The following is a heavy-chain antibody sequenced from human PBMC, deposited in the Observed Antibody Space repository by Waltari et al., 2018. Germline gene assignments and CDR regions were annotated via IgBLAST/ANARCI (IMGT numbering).Heavy chain of an antibody. CDR2: IYHSGST. Sequence: QVQLQESGPGLVKPSETLSLTCAVSGYSISSGYYWGWIRQPPGKGLEWIGSIYHSGSTYYNPSLKSRVTISVDTSKNQFSLKLSSVTAADTAVYYCARHASCCYRPWGQGTLVTVSS. CDR3: ARHASCCYRP. V-gene: IGHV4-38-2*01. CDR1: GYSISSGYY. J-gene: IGHJ5*02. D-gene: IGHD2-2*01.